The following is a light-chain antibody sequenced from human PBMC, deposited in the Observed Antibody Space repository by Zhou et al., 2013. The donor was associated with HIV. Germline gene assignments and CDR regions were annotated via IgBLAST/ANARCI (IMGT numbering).Light chain of an antibody. J-gene: IGKJ3*01. CDR1: QSLSSN. CDR2: GAS. Sequence: EIVMTQSPATLSVSPGERATLSCRASQSLSSNLAWYQQKPGQAPRLLIYGASTRATGIPARFSGSGSGTEFTLTISSLQSEDFAVYYCQQYNDWPKTFGPGTIVDIK. CDR3: QQYNDWPKT. V-gene: IGKV3-15*01.